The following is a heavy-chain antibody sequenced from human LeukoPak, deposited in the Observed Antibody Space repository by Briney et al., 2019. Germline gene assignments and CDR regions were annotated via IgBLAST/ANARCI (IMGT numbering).Heavy chain of an antibody. D-gene: IGHD2-21*01. CDR3: VRHVVALGVNAAFDY. J-gene: IGHJ4*02. V-gene: IGHV4-59*08. CDR2: NYYSGRT. CDR1: GGSISSDY. Sequence: PSETLSLTCTVSGGSISSDYWSWIRQPPGRGLEWIGFNYYSGRTNYKPSLKSRVTTSVDTSTNQFYLKLTSVTAADTAVYYCVRHVVALGVNAAFDYWGQGILGTVSS.